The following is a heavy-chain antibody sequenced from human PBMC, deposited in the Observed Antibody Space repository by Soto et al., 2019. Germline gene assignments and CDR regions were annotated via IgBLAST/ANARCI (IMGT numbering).Heavy chain of an antibody. V-gene: IGHV3-30-3*01. CDR1: GFTFSSYA. J-gene: IGHJ6*02. Sequence: GGSLRLSCPASGFTFSSYAMHWVRQAPGKGLEWVAVISYDGSNKYYADSVKGRFTIPRDNSKNTLYLQMNSLRAEDTAVYYCARDRGPGYYYYYYGMDVWGQGTTVTVSS. D-gene: IGHD3-10*01. CDR2: ISYDGSNK. CDR3: ARDRGPGYYYYYYGMDV.